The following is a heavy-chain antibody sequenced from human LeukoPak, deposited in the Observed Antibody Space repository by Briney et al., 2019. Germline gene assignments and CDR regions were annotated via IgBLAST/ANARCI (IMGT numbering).Heavy chain of an antibody. CDR3: ARYSYDAFDI. Sequence: SETLSLTCAVYGGSFSGYYWSWIRQPPGKRLEWIGYIYYSGNTNHNLSLKSRVTMAVATSKNQFSLKLSSVTAADTAMYYCARYSYDAFDIWGQGTMVTVSS. CDR2: IYYSGNT. CDR1: GGSFSGYY. J-gene: IGHJ3*02. D-gene: IGHD1-26*01. V-gene: IGHV4-59*01.